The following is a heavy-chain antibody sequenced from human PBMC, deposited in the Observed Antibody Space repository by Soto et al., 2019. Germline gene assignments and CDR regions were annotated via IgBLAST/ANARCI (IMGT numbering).Heavy chain of an antibody. D-gene: IGHD3-9*01. Sequence: PGGSLRLSCAASGFTFSNYGMYWVRQAPGKGLEWVAFISYDGSSKFYANSVKGRFIISRDNSTNTLYLQMGSLRAEDMAVYYCARGRYDVLTGPRDYWGQGTLVTVSS. CDR3: ARGRYDVLTGPRDY. V-gene: IGHV3-30*03. CDR2: ISYDGSSK. CDR1: GFTFSNYG. J-gene: IGHJ4*02.